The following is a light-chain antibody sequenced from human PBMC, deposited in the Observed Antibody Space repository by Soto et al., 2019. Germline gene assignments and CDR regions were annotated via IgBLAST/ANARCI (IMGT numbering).Light chain of an antibody. J-gene: IGKJ1*01. V-gene: IGKV3-11*01. CDR3: HQRQSWPRT. CDR1: QYINTR. CDR2: LTS. Sequence: ILLTQSPSTLASFPGDRVTLSCRASQYINTRLAWYQHRPGKAPRLLIYLTSNRAAGIPARFSGSGSETDFTLTISDVEPGDFALYYCHQRQSWPRTFGQGTKVDIK.